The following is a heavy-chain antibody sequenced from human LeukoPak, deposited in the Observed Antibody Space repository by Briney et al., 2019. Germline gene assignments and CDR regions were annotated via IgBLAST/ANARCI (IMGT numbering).Heavy chain of an antibody. CDR2: IYYSGST. CDR3: ARGDDSSGYLRGAFDL. J-gene: IGHJ3*01. Sequence: SETLSLTCTVSGGSISSHYWSWIRQPPRKGLEWIGCIYYSGSTNYNPSLKSRVTISVDTSKNQFSLKLSSVTAADTAVYYCARGDDSSGYLRGAFDLWGQGTMVTVSS. D-gene: IGHD3-22*01. CDR1: GGSISSHY. V-gene: IGHV4-59*11.